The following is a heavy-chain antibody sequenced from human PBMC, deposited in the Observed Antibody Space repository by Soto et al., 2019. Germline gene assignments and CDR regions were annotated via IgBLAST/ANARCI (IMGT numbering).Heavy chain of an antibody. CDR3: ARAYYYDSSGYYYRTTLGY. CDR1: GYTFTSYA. V-gene: IGHV1-3*01. CDR2: INAGSGNT. Sequence: ASVKVSCKASGYTFTSYAMHWVRQAPGQRLEWMGWINAGSGNTKYSQKFQGRVTITRDTSASTAYMELSSLRSEDTAVYYCARAYYYDSSGYYYRTTLGYWGQGTLVTVSS. J-gene: IGHJ4*02. D-gene: IGHD3-22*01.